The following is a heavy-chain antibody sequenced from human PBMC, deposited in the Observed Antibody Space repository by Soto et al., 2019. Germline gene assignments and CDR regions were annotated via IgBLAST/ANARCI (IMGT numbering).Heavy chain of an antibody. CDR1: GYTFTDYW. J-gene: IGHJ4*02. CDR3: ARVTTQFFDH. V-gene: IGHV5-51*01. Sequence: PXESLKISWKGSGYTFTDYWLGWVRQLPGKGLEWMGIIYPGDSDTRYSPSFQGHVTITVDKSISTAYLQWSSLKASDTAMYYCARVTTQFFDHWGQGTLVTVSS. D-gene: IGHD4-17*01. CDR2: IYPGDSDT.